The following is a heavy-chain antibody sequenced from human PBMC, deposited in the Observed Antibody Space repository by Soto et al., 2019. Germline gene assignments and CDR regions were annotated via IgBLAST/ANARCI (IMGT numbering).Heavy chain of an antibody. Sequence: EVQLVDSGGGLVKPGGSLRLSCEASGFSFSNAWMNWVRQAPGNGLEWVGRIKTRDAGERTNYAAPVQGRFTISRDDSKHTLYLQMNSLKTEDTAVDYCTTGSGEGFWGQGTTATVSS. CDR1: GFSFSNAW. J-gene: IGHJ6*02. D-gene: IGHD3-16*01. CDR3: TTGSGEGF. CDR2: IKTRDAGERT. V-gene: IGHV3-15*07.